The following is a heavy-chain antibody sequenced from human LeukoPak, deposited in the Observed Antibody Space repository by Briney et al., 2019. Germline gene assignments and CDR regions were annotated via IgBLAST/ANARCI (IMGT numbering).Heavy chain of an antibody. J-gene: IGHJ4*02. Sequence: ASVKVSCKASGYTFTSYDINWVRQATGQGLEWMGWMNPNSGGTNYAQKFQGRVTMTRDTSISTAYMELSRLRSDDTAVYYCARWELPTRWGQGTLVTVSS. D-gene: IGHD1-26*01. V-gene: IGHV1-2*02. CDR2: MNPNSGGT. CDR3: ARWELPTR. CDR1: GYTFTSYD.